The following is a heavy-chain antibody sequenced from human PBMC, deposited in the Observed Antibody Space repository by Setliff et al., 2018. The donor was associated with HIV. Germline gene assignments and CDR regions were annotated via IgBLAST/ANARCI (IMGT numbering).Heavy chain of an antibody. CDR2: VSRDSNNI. V-gene: IGHV3-48*04. Sequence: GGSLRLSCAASGFTFSSYSMNWVRRAPGKGLEWVAYVSRDSNNIYYADSVKGRFTISRDNAKNSLYLQMNSLRAEDTAVYYCARDPYPYFDYGDWYFDLWGRGTLVTVSS. CDR3: ARDPYPYFDYGDWYFDL. J-gene: IGHJ2*01. D-gene: IGHD4-17*01. CDR1: GFTFSSYS.